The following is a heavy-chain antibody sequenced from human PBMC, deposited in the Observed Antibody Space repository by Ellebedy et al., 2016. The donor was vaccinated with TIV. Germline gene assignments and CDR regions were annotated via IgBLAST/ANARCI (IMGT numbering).Heavy chain of an antibody. CDR1: GYTFTSYA. CDR3: AMSIAAAGYSWEELYYFDY. CDR2: INAGNGNT. D-gene: IGHD6-13*01. Sequence: ASVKVSCKASGYTFTSYAMHWVRQAPGQRLEWMGWINAGNGNTKYSQKFQGRVTITRDTSASTAYMELSSLRSEDTAVYYCAMSIAAAGYSWEELYYFDYWGQGTLVTVSS. V-gene: IGHV1-3*01. J-gene: IGHJ4*02.